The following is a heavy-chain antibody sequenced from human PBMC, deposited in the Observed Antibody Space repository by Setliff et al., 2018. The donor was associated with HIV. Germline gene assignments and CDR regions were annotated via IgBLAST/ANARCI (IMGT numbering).Heavy chain of an antibody. J-gene: IGHJ4*02. CDR3: TRGRGIIGALVY. CDR2: IIPIFSTS. D-gene: IGHD2-21*01. Sequence: SVQVSCKASGSTFTSYAINWVRQAPGQGLEWMGGIIPIFSTSNYAQRFQGRVTITADESTSTAYMELYDLRSEDTAMYYCTRGRGIIGALVYWGQGTLVTVSS. CDR1: GSTFTSYA. V-gene: IGHV1-69*13.